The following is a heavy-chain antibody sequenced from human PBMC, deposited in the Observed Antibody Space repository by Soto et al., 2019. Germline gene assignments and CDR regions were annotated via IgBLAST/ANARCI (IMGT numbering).Heavy chain of an antibody. CDR2: IYLIGST. V-gene: IGHV4-30-2*01. J-gene: IGHJ5*02. CDR1: GGSISSGDYS. Sequence: QLQLQESGSGLVKPSQTLSLTCAVSGGSISSGDYSWSWIRQPPGKGLEWIGYIYLIGSTYYSPYLKRRVTISIDRSKNQFSLNLSSVTAADTAVYYCARAGPGFCTNGACWFDPWGQGTLVTVSS. CDR3: ARAGPGFCTNGACWFDP. D-gene: IGHD2-8*01.